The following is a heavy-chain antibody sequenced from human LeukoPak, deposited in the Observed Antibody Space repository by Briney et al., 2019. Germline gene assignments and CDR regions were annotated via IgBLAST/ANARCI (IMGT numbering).Heavy chain of an antibody. CDR3: AKPPHDYSRAVDY. CDR1: GFTFSSYA. D-gene: IGHD4-11*01. CDR2: ISGSGGST. V-gene: IGHV3-23*01. Sequence: PGGSPRLSCAASGFTFSSYAMSRVRQAPGKGLEWVSAISGSGGSTYYADSVKGRFTISRDNSKNTLYLQMNSLRAEDTAVYYCAKPPHDYSRAVDYWGQGTLVTVSS. J-gene: IGHJ4*02.